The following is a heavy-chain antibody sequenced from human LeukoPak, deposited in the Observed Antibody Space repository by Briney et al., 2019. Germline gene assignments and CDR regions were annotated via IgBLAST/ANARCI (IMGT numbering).Heavy chain of an antibody. CDR1: GGSMSGHW. V-gene: IGHV4-59*08. CDR2: IFYSGGT. D-gene: IGHD2/OR15-2a*01. Sequence: SETLSLTCTVSGGSMSGHWWSWIRQSPGKGLEWIGDIFYSGGTNNNSPLKSRLTMSLDTSKNQFSPKLSSVTAADTAMYYCARRNTADASIDFWGQGILVIASS. J-gene: IGHJ4*02. CDR3: ARRNTADASIDF.